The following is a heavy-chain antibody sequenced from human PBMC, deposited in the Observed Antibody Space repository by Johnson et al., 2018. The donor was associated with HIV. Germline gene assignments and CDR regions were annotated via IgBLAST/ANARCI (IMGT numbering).Heavy chain of an antibody. CDR3: AKVHPAVAGNDAFDI. D-gene: IGHD6-19*01. CDR1: GFTFSSYG. V-gene: IGHV3-30*02. CDR2: IRYDGSNK. J-gene: IGHJ3*02. Sequence: QVQLVESGGGLVQPGGSLRLSCAASGFTFSSYGMHWVRQAPGKGLEWVAFIRYDGSNKYYADSVKGRFTISRDNSKNTLYLQMNSLRAEDTAVYYCAKVHPAVAGNDAFDIWGQGTMVTVSS.